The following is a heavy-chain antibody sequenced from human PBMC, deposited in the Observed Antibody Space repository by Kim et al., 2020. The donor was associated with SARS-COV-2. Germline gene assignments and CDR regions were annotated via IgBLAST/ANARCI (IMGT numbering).Heavy chain of an antibody. V-gene: IGHV4-39*01. Sequence: SETLSLTCTVSGGSIRGSCYNWAWLRQPQGQGLEWIASFSFNASTYPNPTLKSRVTIDMSENKVSLSLRSVSVTDADTAVCSCRGRGGDNPLNYFDYWG. D-gene: IGHD3-16*01. CDR2: FSFNAST. CDR3: RGRGGDNPLNYFDY. CDR1: GGSIRGSCYN. J-gene: IGHJ4*01.